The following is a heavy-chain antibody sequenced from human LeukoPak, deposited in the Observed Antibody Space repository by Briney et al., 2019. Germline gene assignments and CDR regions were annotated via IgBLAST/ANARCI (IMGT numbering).Heavy chain of an antibody. V-gene: IGHV3-23*03. Sequence: QSGGSLRLSCAASGFTFSSYAMSWVRQAPGKGLEWVSVIYSGGSTYYADSVKGRFTISRDNSKNTLYLQMNSLRAEDTAVYYCAKGISGSFDYWGQGTLVTVSS. CDR2: IYSGGST. CDR1: GFTFSSYA. CDR3: AKGISGSFDY. J-gene: IGHJ4*02. D-gene: IGHD6-19*01.